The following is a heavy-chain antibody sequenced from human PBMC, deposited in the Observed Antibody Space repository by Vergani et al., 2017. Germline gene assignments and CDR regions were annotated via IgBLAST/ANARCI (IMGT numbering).Heavy chain of an antibody. CDR3: TKGSRGYTGYFFDY. Sequence: VQLEESGGGVVQPGRSLRLSCEAAGFSFPGYAMSWVRQAPGKGLEWVSSVSGSSATPYYADSVKGRFIISRENSKNTLHLQMNSLRADDTAVYYCTKGSRGYTGYFFDYWGQGTLATVSS. J-gene: IGHJ4*02. D-gene: IGHD6-13*01. CDR1: GFSFPGYA. CDR2: VSGSSATP. V-gene: IGHV3-23*04.